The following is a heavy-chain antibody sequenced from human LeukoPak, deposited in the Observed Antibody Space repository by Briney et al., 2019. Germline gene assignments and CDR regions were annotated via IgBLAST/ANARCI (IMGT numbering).Heavy chain of an antibody. D-gene: IGHD2-21*01. V-gene: IGHV3-30*04. J-gene: IGHJ4*02. CDR3: AKDFRIGYSAHFDY. Sequence: PGGSLRLSCAASGFSFRTYSVHWVRQAPGKGLECVAAISYDGGSGHYADSVKGRFIISRDNSKSMLYLQMDSLRGEDTAVYYCAKDFRIGYSAHFDYWGQGALVTVSS. CDR1: GFSFRTYS. CDR2: ISYDGGSG.